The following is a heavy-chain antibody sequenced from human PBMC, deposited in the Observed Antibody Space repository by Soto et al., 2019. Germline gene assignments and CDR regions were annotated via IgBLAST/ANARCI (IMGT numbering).Heavy chain of an antibody. D-gene: IGHD6-13*01. J-gene: IGHJ4*02. CDR1: GFTFSSYE. V-gene: IGHV3-48*03. Sequence: GGSLRLSCAASGFTFSSYEMNWVRQAPGKGLEWVSYISSSGSTIYYADSVKGRFTISRDNAKNSLYLQMNSLRAEDTAVYYCAREDVAAAGPDYWGQGTLVTVS. CDR2: ISSSGSTI. CDR3: AREDVAAAGPDY.